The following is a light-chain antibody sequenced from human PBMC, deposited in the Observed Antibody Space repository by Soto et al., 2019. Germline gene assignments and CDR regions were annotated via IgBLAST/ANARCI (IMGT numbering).Light chain of an antibody. CDR1: QGISNW. Sequence: DIQMTQSPLSVSSSVGDRVTITCRASQGISNWLAGYHQKPGKAPKLLIYTASSLQGGVPSRFSGSGSGTDFTLTISSVQPEDFATYCCQQTNCFSFTFGPGTIVDVK. CDR3: QQTNCFSFT. CDR2: TAS. V-gene: IGKV1-12*01. J-gene: IGKJ3*01.